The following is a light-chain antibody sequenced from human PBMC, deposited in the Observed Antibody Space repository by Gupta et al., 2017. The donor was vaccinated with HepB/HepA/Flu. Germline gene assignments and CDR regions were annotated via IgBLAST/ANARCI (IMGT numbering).Light chain of an antibody. J-gene: IGKJ5*01. V-gene: IGKV1-33*01. CDR3: QQYDNLPNT. Sequence: DIQMTPSPSSLSASVGDRVTITCQASQEISNYLNWYQQKPGKAPKLLIYDASKVETGVPSRFSGSGSGTDFTLTISSLQPEDIATYYGQQYDNLPNTFGQGTLLEIK. CDR2: DAS. CDR1: QEISNY.